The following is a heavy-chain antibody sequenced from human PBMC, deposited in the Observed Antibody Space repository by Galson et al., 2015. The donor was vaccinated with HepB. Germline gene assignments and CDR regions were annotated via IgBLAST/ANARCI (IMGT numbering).Heavy chain of an antibody. V-gene: IGHV3-49*04. CDR3: TLIGPRPYYYGMDV. J-gene: IGHJ6*02. CDR2: IRTKPYGGTT. CDR1: GFTFGDYG. Sequence: SLRLSCAASGFTFGDYGMSWVRQAPGKGLEWVGFIRTKPYGGTTEYAASVKGRFTISRDDSKSIAYLQMNSLKTEDTAVYYCTLIGPRPYYYGMDVWGLGTTVTGSS.